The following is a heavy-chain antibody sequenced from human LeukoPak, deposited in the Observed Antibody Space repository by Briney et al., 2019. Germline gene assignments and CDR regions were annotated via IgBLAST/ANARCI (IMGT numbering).Heavy chain of an antibody. CDR2: INSDGSST. CDR3: AREVVVNWFDP. J-gene: IGHJ5*02. D-gene: IGHD2-2*01. Sequence: GGSLRLSCAASGFTFSSYWMHWVRQAPGKGLVWVSRINSDGSSTSYADSVKGRFTISRDNAKNTLYLQMDSLRAEDTAVYYCAREVVVNWFDPWGQGTLVTVSS. CDR1: GFTFSSYW. V-gene: IGHV3-74*01.